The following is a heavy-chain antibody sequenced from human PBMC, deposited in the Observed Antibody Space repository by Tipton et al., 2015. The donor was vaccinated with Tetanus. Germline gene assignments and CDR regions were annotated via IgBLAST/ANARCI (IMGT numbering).Heavy chain of an antibody. J-gene: IGHJ6*02. D-gene: IGHD2-2*01. Sequence: SLRLSCAASGFTFSSYAMHWVRQAPGKGLEWVAVISYDGSNKYYADSVKGRFTISRDNSKNTLYLQMNSLRAEDTAVYYCARGQDIVVVPAAINYGMDVWGQGTTVTVSS. CDR2: ISYDGSNK. V-gene: IGHV3-30*14. CDR1: GFTFSSYA. CDR3: ARGQDIVVVPAAINYGMDV.